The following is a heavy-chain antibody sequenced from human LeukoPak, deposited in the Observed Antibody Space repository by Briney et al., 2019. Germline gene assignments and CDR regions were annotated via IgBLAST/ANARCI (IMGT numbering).Heavy chain of an antibody. D-gene: IGHD3-10*01. Sequence: SETLSLTCTVSGGSISSYYWSCIRQPAGRGLEWIGRISASGSTSYNPSLTSRVTMSLDTSKNQFSLKLTSVTAADTAVYYCARGTMVRGVSGFDAFDIWGQGTLVTVSS. CDR2: ISASGST. V-gene: IGHV4-4*07. CDR3: ARGTMVRGVSGFDAFDI. CDR1: GGSISSYY. J-gene: IGHJ3*02.